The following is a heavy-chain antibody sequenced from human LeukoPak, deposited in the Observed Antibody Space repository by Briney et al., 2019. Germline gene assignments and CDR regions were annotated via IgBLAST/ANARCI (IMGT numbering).Heavy chain of an antibody. D-gene: IGHD3-10*01. J-gene: IGHJ4*02. CDR2: ISSSSSTV. CDR3: ARGGRPDY. CDR1: GFTFGSYS. Sequence: PGGSLRLSCAASGFTFGSYSMNWVRQAPGKGLEWVSYISSSSSTVYYADSVKGRFTISRDNAKNSLYLQMNSLRAEDTAVYYCARGGRPDYWGQGTLVTVSS. V-gene: IGHV3-48*01.